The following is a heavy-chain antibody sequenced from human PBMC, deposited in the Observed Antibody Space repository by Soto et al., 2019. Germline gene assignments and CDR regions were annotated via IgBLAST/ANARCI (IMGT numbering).Heavy chain of an antibody. Sequence: ASVKVACKASGYTFTGYYMHWVRLAPGQGLEWMGWINPNSGGTNYAQKFQGRVTMTRDTSISTAYMELSRLRSDDTAVYYCARDEKVWDCSGGSCYSYYYYGMDVWGQGTTVTVSS. CDR3: ARDEKVWDCSGGSCYSYYYYGMDV. CDR1: GYTFTGYY. J-gene: IGHJ6*02. V-gene: IGHV1-2*02. CDR2: INPNSGGT. D-gene: IGHD2-15*01.